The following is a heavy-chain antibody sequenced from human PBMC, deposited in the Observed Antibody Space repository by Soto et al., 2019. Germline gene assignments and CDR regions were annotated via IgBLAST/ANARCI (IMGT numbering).Heavy chain of an antibody. CDR2: INPNSGGT. CDR3: ATDQYNWNYYYYYGMDV. CDR1: GYTFTGYY. Sequence: ASVKVSCKASGYTFTGYYMHWVRQAPGQGLEWMGWINPNSGGTNYAQKFQGRVTMTRDTSISTAYMELSRLRSDDTAVYYCATDQYNWNYYYYYGMDVWGQGTTVTVS. D-gene: IGHD1-20*01. V-gene: IGHV1-2*02. J-gene: IGHJ6*02.